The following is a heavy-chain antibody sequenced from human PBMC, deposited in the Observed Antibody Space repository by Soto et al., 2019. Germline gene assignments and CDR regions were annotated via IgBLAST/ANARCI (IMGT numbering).Heavy chain of an antibody. D-gene: IGHD1-26*01. CDR2: MNSKSGNT. V-gene: IGHV1-8*01. CDR3: ARGGRMWDYYYYMDV. CDR1: AYSFTSYD. Sequence: QVQLVQSGAEVKKPGASVKVSCEASAYSFTSYDINWVRQATGQGLEWMGWMNSKSGNTAYAQKFQGRVTMTRNTSISTAYMELSSLRSEDTAVYYCARGGRMWDYYYYMDVWGKGTTVTVSS. J-gene: IGHJ6*03.